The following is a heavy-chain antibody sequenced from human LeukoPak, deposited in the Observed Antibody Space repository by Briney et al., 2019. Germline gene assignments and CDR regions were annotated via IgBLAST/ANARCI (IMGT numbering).Heavy chain of an antibody. CDR2: IYPGDSDT. J-gene: IGHJ3*02. Sequence: GESLKISCQGSGYSFTTYWIGWVRQMPGKGLEWMGIIYPGDSDTRYSPSFQGQVTISADKSISTAYLQWSSLRASDTAMYDCARVGYLNPHDAFDIWGEGTMVTVSS. CDR3: ARVGYLNPHDAFDI. CDR1: GYSFTTYW. D-gene: IGHD6-25*01. V-gene: IGHV5-51*01.